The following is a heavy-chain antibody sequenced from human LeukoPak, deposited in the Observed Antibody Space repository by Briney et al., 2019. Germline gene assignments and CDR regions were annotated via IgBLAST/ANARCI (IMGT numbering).Heavy chain of an antibody. CDR2: LNSRTAT. J-gene: IGHJ2*01. V-gene: IGHV3-66*01. CDR1: GCTVSKTY. Sequence: GGSLRLSCAASGCTVSKTYIHWFRQAPGKGLEGVSLLNSRTATYYTDSVKARFTISRDNSQNTVYLQMNSLRVEDTGVYYCARDLHSRGFHGWYFDLWGRGTLVTVSS. D-gene: IGHD6-25*01. CDR3: ARDLHSRGFHGWYFDL.